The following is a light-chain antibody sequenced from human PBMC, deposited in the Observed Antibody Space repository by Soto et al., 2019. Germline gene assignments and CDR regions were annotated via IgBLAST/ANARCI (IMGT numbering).Light chain of an antibody. Sequence: QSALAQPASVSGSPGQSITISCTGTSSDVGRYNYVSWFQQHPGKAPKLLIYDVSNWPSGVSDRFSGSKSGNTASLTISGHQAEDEADYYCSSFTTSSTFVIGTGTKVTVL. CDR1: SSDVGRYNY. J-gene: IGLJ1*01. CDR2: DVS. V-gene: IGLV2-14*01. CDR3: SSFTTSSTFV.